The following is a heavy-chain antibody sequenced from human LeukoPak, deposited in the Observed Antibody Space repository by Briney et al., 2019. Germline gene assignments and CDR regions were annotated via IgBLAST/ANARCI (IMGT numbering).Heavy chain of an antibody. D-gene: IGHD4-17*01. CDR1: GFTFSNYW. CDR3: ASTFYGDSPPY. Sequence: GGSLRLSCAASGFTFSNYWMSWVRQAPGKGLEWVANIKQDGSEKYYVDSVKGRFTISRDNSKNTLYLQMNSLRAEDTAVYYCASTFYGDSPPYWGQGTLVAVSS. J-gene: IGHJ4*02. V-gene: IGHV3-7*02. CDR2: IKQDGSEK.